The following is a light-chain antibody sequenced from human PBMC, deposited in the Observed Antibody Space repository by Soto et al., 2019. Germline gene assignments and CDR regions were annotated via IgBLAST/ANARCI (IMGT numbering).Light chain of an antibody. J-gene: IGKJ1*01. Sequence: ALQMTQSPSSLSASVGDRVTITCRASQDIRTELGWYQQKPGKAPTLLIYGATTLQSGVPSRFSGSGSGTEFTHTISGLQPEEVATYYWLQDYNYPRTCGQGTKVEVK. CDR3: LQDYNYPRT. CDR1: QDIRTE. V-gene: IGKV1-6*01. CDR2: GAT.